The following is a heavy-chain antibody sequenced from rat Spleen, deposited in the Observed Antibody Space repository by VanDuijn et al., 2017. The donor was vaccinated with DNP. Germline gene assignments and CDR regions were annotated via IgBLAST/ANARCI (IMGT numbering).Heavy chain of an antibody. CDR1: GFTFSDYY. CDR2: ITYDGSRT. V-gene: IGHV5S10*01. D-gene: IGHD1-10*01. J-gene: IGHJ2*01. CDR3: GTHETTSFDY. Sequence: EVQLVESGGGLVQPGRSLKLSCAASGFTFSDYYMAWVRQAPTRGLEWVAYITYDGSRTYYRDSVKGRFTISRDNAKSTLYLQMDSLRSEDTATYYCGTHETTSFDYWGQGVMVTVSS.